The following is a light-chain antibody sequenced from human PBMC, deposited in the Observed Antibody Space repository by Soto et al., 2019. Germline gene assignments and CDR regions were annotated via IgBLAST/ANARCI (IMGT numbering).Light chain of an antibody. CDR3: RQHNTFPIT. CDR1: QGISSY. CDR2: GAS. J-gene: IGKJ5*01. V-gene: IGKV1-9*01. Sequence: DIPLTQSPFFLSASVGDRVTITCRASQGISSYLVWYQQKAGTAPKSLIYGASTLQTGVPSRFSGRRSGTEFTLTISSLQPEDSATYYCRQHNTFPITFGQGTRLDIK.